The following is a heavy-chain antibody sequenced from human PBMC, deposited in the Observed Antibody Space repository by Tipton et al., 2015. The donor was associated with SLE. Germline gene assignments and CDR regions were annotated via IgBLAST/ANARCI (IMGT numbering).Heavy chain of an antibody. V-gene: IGHV4-30-2*01. Sequence: TLSLTCAVSGGSISSGGYSWSWIRQPPGKGLEWIGYIYHSGSTYYNPSLKSRVTISVDRSKNQFSLKLSSVTPEDTAVYYCARDEAGDAFDIWGQGTMVTVSS. CDR2: IYHSGST. CDR3: ARDEAGDAFDI. D-gene: IGHD6-13*01. J-gene: IGHJ3*02. CDR1: GGSISSGGYS.